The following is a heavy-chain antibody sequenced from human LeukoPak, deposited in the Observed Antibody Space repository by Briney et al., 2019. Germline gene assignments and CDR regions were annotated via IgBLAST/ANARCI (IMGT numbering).Heavy chain of an antibody. D-gene: IGHD6-13*01. V-gene: IGHV3-23*01. CDR1: GFTFSSYA. CDR2: ISGSGGST. CDR3: AKGGDSSSWYWGTFDY. J-gene: IGHJ4*02. Sequence: PGGSLRLSCAASGFTFSSYAMSWVRQAPGKGLEWVSAISGSGGSTYYADSVKGRFTISRDNSKNTLYLQMNSLRAEDTAVYYCAKGGDSSSWYWGTFDYWGQGTLVTVSS.